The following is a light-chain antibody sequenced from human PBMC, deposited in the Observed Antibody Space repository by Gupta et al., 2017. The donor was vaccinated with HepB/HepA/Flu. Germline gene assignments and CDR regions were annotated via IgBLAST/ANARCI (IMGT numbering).Light chain of an antibody. CDR1: QSISNY. V-gene: IGKV1-39*01. CDR3: QQSYRTPHT. CDR2: GAS. Sequence: QMTQSPSSLSASVGGRVTITCRASQSISNYVKWYQQKPGKVPKRLIYGASTLQSGVPSRFSGRGSGTDCTRSISSLQAEDLATDYWQQSYRTPHTCGQGTKLEIK. J-gene: IGKJ2*01.